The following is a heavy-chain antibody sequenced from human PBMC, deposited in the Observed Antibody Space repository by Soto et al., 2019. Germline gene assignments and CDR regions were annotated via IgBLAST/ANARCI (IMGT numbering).Heavy chain of an antibody. V-gene: IGHV4-39*01. D-gene: IGHD3-9*01. J-gene: IGHJ4*02. CDR1: GGSVSSSSYY. Sequence: PSETLSLTCTVSGGSVSSSSYYWGWVRQPPGKGLEWIGSVYYSGSTYYNPSLESRVTISVDKSKNQFSLKLMSVSAADTAVYYCGRLEGLATISYYFDYWGQGALVTVS. CDR3: GRLEGLATISYYFDY. CDR2: VYYSGST.